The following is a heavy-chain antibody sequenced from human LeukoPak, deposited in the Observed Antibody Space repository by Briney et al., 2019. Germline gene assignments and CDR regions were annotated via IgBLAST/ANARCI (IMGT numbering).Heavy chain of an antibody. Sequence: GGSLRLSCAASGFDFSEYGMHGVRQAPGMGLEWVAFVRYDGGNKYYSDSVKGRFTISKDNSKRTLYLQMNSLRREDTAVYSCARESGDGYHSEGTRFWGLGTLVTVSS. V-gene: IGHV3-30*02. CDR3: ARESGDGYHSEGTRF. CDR2: VRYDGGNK. CDR1: GFDFSEYG. D-gene: IGHD2-21*02. J-gene: IGHJ4*02.